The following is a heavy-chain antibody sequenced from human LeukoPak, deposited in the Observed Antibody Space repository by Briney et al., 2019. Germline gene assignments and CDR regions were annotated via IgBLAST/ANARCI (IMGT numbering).Heavy chain of an antibody. V-gene: IGHV3-48*04. Sequence: PGGSLRLSCAASGFTFSDYSINWVRQAPGKGPEWVSYSGVSSSAIYYADSVKGRFTISRDNAKNSLYLQMNSLRAEDTAVYYCASTGLEARYSYFDNWGQGTLATVSS. J-gene: IGHJ4*02. D-gene: IGHD5-12*01. CDR1: GFTFSDYS. CDR3: ASTGLEARYSYFDN. CDR2: SGVSSSAI.